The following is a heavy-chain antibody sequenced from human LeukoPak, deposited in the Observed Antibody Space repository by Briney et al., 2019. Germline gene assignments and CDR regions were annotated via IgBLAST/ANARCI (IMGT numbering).Heavy chain of an antibody. V-gene: IGHV1-2*02. J-gene: IGHJ5*02. CDR2: INPNSGGT. Sequence: GASVTVSCKASGYTSTGYYMHWVRQAPGQGLEWMGWINPNSGGTNYAQKFQGRVTMTRDTSISTAYMELSRLRSDDTAVYYCARGGQLVLTQNWFDPWGQGTLVTVSS. CDR3: ARGGQLVLTQNWFDP. CDR1: GYTSTGYY. D-gene: IGHD6-13*01.